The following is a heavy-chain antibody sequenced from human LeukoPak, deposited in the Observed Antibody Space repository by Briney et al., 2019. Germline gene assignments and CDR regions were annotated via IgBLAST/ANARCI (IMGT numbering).Heavy chain of an antibody. J-gene: IGHJ5*02. CDR3: ARSLSSYCGGDCYKNWFDP. V-gene: IGHV4-4*07. D-gene: IGHD2-21*01. CDR2: IYTSGST. CDR1: GGSISSYY. Sequence: SETLSLTCTVSGGSISSYYWSWIRQPAGKGLEWIGRIYTSGSTNYNPSLKSRVTISVDTSKNQFSLKLSSVTAADTAVYYCARSLSSYCGGDCYKNWFDPWGQGTLVTVSS.